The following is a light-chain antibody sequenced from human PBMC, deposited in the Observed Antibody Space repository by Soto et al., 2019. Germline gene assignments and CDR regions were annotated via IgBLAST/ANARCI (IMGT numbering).Light chain of an antibody. V-gene: IGKV3-15*01. CDR2: GAS. J-gene: IGKJ2*01. Sequence: EIVMTQSPATLSVSPGERATLSCRASQSVSSYLAWYQQKPGQAPRLLIYGASTRATGIPVRFSGSGSGTEFTLTISSLQSEDFAVYYCQQYNNWPPYTFGQGTKLEIK. CDR3: QQYNNWPPYT. CDR1: QSVSSY.